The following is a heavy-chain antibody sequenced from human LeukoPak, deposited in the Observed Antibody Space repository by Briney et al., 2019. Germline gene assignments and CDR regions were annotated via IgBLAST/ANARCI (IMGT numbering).Heavy chain of an antibody. CDR2: INPNNGGT. J-gene: IGHJ4*02. V-gene: IGHV1-2*02. Sequence: ASVKVACKASGYGFTGYYVHWVRQAPGQGLEWMGWINPNNGGTKYARKFQGRVTMTRDTSISTAYMELSRLRSDDTAVYYCARDFIFYEILTGYYNLYYFDQWGQGTLVTVSS. D-gene: IGHD3-9*01. CDR3: ARDFIFYEILTGYYNLYYFDQ. CDR1: GYGFTGYY.